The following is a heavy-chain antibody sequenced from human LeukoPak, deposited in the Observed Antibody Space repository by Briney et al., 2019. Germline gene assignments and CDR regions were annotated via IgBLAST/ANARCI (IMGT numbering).Heavy chain of an antibody. Sequence: GESLKISCKGTGYSFTNYWIGWVRQMPGKGLEWMGMISPHDSDTRYSPSFQGQVTISADKSITTAYLQWSSLKASDTAIYYCARRCDSGGYRFWSDPSGQGTLVTVSS. CDR2: ISPHDSDT. J-gene: IGHJ5*02. V-gene: IGHV5-51*01. CDR1: GYSFTNYW. D-gene: IGHD3-16*02. CDR3: ARRCDSGGYRFWSDP.